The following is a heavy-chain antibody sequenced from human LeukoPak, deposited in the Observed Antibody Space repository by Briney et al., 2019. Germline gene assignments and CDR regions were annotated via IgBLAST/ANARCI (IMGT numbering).Heavy chain of an antibody. CDR3: AREVIIRGVTHFDY. J-gene: IGHJ4*02. V-gene: IGHV4-4*07. CDR1: GGTISTYF. CDR2: IYDSGT. Sequence: PSETLSLTCTVSGGTISTYFWSWIRQPAGKGLEWIARIYDSGTNYNPSLNSRVSMSADTSKNQFSLRLSSVTAADTAVYFCAREVIIRGVTHFDYWGQGALVTVSS. D-gene: IGHD3-10*01.